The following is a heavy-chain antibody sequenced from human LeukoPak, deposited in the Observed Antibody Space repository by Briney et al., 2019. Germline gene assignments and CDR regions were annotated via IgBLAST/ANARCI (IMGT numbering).Heavy chain of an antibody. CDR1: GGSISSYY. D-gene: IGHD6-13*01. CDR3: ARQNPAAEGQGLDH. CDR2: IYHTGTN. Sequence: SETLSLTCTVSGGSISSYYWCWSWQRPRKGLGWVWYIYHTGTNDYNPSLKSRVTMSVDTSKNQFSLKLSAVTAADTAVYYCARQNPAAEGQGLDHWGQGALVTVSS. V-gene: IGHV4-59*08. J-gene: IGHJ4*02.